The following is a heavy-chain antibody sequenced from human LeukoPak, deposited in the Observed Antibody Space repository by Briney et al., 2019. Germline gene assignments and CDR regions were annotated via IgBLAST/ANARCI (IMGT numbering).Heavy chain of an antibody. V-gene: IGHV3-23*01. CDR1: GFRFAGYA. Sequence: PGGSLRLSCAASGFRFAGYAMSSVRQAPGTGLGWVSGIGGSSGSIFYADSVTGRFTISRDNSKNTLLLQRNSLGAEDTALYYGTPLGNWNYRDSSPWGQGTLVTVSS. CDR3: TPLGNWNYRDSSP. J-gene: IGHJ5*02. D-gene: IGHD1-7*01. CDR2: IGGSSGSI.